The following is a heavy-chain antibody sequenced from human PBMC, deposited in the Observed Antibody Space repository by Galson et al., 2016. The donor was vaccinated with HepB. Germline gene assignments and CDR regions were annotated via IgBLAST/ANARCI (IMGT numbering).Heavy chain of an antibody. CDR2: FSGGNT. V-gene: IGHV3-23*01. CDR3: ATRVITMIRGVVDY. D-gene: IGHD3-10*01. J-gene: IGHJ4*02. CDR1: GFTFSSYW. Sequence: SLRLSCAASGFTFSSYWMHWVRQAPGKGLEWVSAFSGGNTKYADSVKDRFTISGDNSKNTVYLQMNSLRVEDTAVYYCATRVITMIRGVVDYWGQGTLVTVSS.